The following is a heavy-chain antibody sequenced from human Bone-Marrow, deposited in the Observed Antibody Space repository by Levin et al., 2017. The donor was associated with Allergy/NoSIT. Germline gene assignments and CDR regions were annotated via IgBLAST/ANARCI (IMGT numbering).Heavy chain of an antibody. CDR2: IHTNTGNP. Sequence: GESLKISCRTSGYTFTSYAMTWVRQAPGQGLEWMGWIHTNTGNPMYAQGFTGRFVFSFDTSVSTAYLQISSLKAEDTAVYYCARFTFGGLILIDYWGQGTLVTVSS. V-gene: IGHV7-4-1*02. CDR3: ARFTFGGLILIDY. J-gene: IGHJ4*02. D-gene: IGHD3-16*01. CDR1: GYTFTSYA.